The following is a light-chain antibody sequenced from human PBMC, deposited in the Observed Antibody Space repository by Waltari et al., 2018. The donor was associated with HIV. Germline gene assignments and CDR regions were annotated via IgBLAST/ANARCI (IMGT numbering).Light chain of an antibody. CDR3: QSADNSGTWV. CDR1: ELPKQY. V-gene: IGLV3-25*03. Sequence: SSELTPPPPVSVSPGQTARITCSGDELPKQYAYWYQKEPGKAPILIIYKDNERPSVIPGLFSGSRSGITVTLTSSGYQAEDEADYYCQSADNSGTWVFGGGTKLTVL. CDR2: KDN. J-gene: IGLJ3*02.